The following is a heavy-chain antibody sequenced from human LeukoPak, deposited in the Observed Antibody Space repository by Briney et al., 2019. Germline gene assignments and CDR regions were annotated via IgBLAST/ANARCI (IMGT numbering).Heavy chain of an antibody. D-gene: IGHD2-15*01. CDR3: ARLTKGYCSGGSCYSGPRFDY. CDR2: IYTSGSTLIYTSGST. V-gene: IGHV4-61*02. J-gene: IGHJ4*02. Sequence: SETLSLTCTVSGGSVSSGVYYWSWTRQPAGKGLEWIGLIYTSGSTLIYTSGSTHYNPSLKSRVTISVDTSKNQFSLELTSVTATDTAVYYCARLTKGYCSGGSCYSGPRFDYWGQGTLVTVSS. CDR1: GGSVSSGVYY.